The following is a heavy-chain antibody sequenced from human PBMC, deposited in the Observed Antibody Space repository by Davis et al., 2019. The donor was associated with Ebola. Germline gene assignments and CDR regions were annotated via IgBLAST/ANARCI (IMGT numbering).Heavy chain of an antibody. CDR3: ARDAYGDYVFDN. CDR1: GFTFSSYS. D-gene: IGHD4-17*01. V-gene: IGHV3-21*01. J-gene: IGHJ4*02. Sequence: PGGSLRLSCAASGFTFSSYSMNWVRQAPGKGLEWVSFISSSGSYIYYADSLKGRFTISRDNAKNSLYLQMNSLRAEDTAVYYCARDAYGDYVFDNWGQGTLVTVFS. CDR2: ISSSGSYI.